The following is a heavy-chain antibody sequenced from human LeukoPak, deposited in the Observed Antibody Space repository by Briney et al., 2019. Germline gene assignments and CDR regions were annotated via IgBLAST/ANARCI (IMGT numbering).Heavy chain of an antibody. J-gene: IGHJ4*02. D-gene: IGHD6-19*01. V-gene: IGHV4-59*01. Sequence: SETLSLTCTVSGGSISSYYWSWIRQPPGKGLEWIGYIYYSGSTNYNPSLKSRVTIAIDTSKNQLSLKLTSVTTADTAVYYCAGGKQWLSFDNWGQGTLVTVSS. CDR3: AGGKQWLSFDN. CDR2: IYYSGST. CDR1: GGSISSYY.